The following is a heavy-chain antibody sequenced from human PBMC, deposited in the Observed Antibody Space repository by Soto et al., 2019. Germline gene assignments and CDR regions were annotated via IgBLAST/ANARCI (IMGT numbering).Heavy chain of an antibody. V-gene: IGHV3-30*04. CDR1: GFTFSSYA. J-gene: IGHJ4*02. CDR3: ARDGRGSSFIFYFDY. D-gene: IGHD1-26*01. CDR2: TSSDGTDN. Sequence: QVQLVESGGGVILPGGSLRLSCAASGFTFSSYAMHWVRQAPGTGPEWVAATSSDGTDNVYADSVSGRFTISRDNSKNSLYLQMNSLTAEDTAVYYCARDGRGSSFIFYFDYWGQGTLVTVSS.